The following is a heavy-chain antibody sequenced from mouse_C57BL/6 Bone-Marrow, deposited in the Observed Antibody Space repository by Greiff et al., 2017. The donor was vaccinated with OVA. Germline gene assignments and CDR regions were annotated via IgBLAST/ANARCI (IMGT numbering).Heavy chain of an antibody. D-gene: IGHD1-1*01. J-gene: IGHJ2*01. Sequence: QVQLQQPGAELVKPGASVKLSCKASGYTFTSYWMQWVKQRPGQGLEWIGEIDPSDSYTNYNQKFKGKATLTVDTSSSTAYMKLSSLTSEDSAVYYCAREEEILRGFDYWGQGTTLTVSS. V-gene: IGHV1-50*01. CDR1: GYTFTSYW. CDR3: AREEEILRGFDY. CDR2: IDPSDSYT.